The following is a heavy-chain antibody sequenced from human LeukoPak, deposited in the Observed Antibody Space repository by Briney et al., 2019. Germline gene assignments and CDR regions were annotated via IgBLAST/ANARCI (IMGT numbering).Heavy chain of an antibody. CDR1: GFTFDDYA. CDR2: ISWNSGSI. J-gene: IGHJ3*02. V-gene: IGHV3-9*01. Sequence: PGRSLRLSYAASGFTFDDYAMHWVRQAPGKGLEWVSGISWNSGSIGYADSVKGRFTISRDNAKNSLYLRMNSLRAEDTALYYCAKDINYDSTWNAFAIWDQGTMVTVSS. CDR3: AKDINYDSTWNAFAI. D-gene: IGHD3-22*01.